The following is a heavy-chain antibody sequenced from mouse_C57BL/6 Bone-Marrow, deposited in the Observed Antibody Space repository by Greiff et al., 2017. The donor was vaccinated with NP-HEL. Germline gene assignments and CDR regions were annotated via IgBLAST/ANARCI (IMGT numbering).Heavy chain of an antibody. D-gene: IGHD2-12*01. Sequence: EVKLQESGAELVKPGASVKLSCTASGFNIKDYYMHWVKQRTEQGLEWIGRIDPEDGETKYAPKFQGKATITADTSSNTAYLQLSSLTSEDTAVYYCAPYDWFAYWGQGTLVTVSA. CDR3: APYDWFAY. CDR1: GFNIKDYY. V-gene: IGHV14-2*01. J-gene: IGHJ3*01. CDR2: IDPEDGET.